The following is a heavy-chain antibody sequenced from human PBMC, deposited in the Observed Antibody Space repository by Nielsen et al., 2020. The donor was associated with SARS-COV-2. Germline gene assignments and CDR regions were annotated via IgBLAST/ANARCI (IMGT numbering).Heavy chain of an antibody. CDR1: GFTFSSYA. D-gene: IGHD6-13*01. Sequence: GESLKISCAASGFTFSSYAMHWVRQAPGKGLEWVAVISYDGSNKYYADSVKSRFTISRDNSKNTLYLQMNSLRAEDTVVYYCARDSSSSWSYYYYYYMDVWGKGTTVTVSS. CDR3: ARDSSSSWSYYYYYYMDV. V-gene: IGHV3-30-3*01. J-gene: IGHJ6*03. CDR2: ISYDGSNK.